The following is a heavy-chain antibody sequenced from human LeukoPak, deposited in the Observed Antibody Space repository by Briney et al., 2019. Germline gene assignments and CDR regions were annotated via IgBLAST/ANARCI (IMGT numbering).Heavy chain of an antibody. Sequence: GGSLRLSCAASGFTFSSYAMSWVRQAPGKGLEWVSATSGSGGSTYYADSVKGRFTISRDNSKNTLYLQMNSLRAEDTAVYYCARNFFRGDYYDSSGYYYGDYWGQGTLVTVSS. J-gene: IGHJ4*02. D-gene: IGHD3-22*01. CDR1: GFTFSSYA. V-gene: IGHV3-23*01. CDR2: TSGSGGST. CDR3: ARNFFRGDYYDSSGYYYGDY.